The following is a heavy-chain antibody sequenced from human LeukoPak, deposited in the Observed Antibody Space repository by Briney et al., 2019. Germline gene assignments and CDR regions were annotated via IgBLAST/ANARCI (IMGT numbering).Heavy chain of an antibody. J-gene: IGHJ6*03. D-gene: IGHD3-3*01. Sequence: SETLSLTCAVYGGSFSGYYWSWIRQPPGKGLEWIGDINHSGSTNYNPSLKSRVTISVDTSKNQFSLKLSSVTAADTAVYYCARLVPYYDFWSGYWSGNYYYYYMDVWGKGTTVTVSS. V-gene: IGHV4-34*01. CDR3: ARLVPYYDFWSGYWSGNYYYYYMDV. CDR1: GGSFSGYY. CDR2: INHSGST.